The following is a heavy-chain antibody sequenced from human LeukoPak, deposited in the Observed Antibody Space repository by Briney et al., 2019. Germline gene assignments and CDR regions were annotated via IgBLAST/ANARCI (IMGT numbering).Heavy chain of an antibody. Sequence: ASVKVSCKASGYTFTGYYIHWVRQAPGQGLEGMGCINPNSGGTNYAQKFQGRVTMTRDTSISTAYMELSRLRSDDTAVYYCARGVSGIYYYYYMDVWGKGTTVTVSS. V-gene: IGHV1-2*02. D-gene: IGHD3-10*01. J-gene: IGHJ6*03. CDR2: INPNSGGT. CDR1: GYTFTGYY. CDR3: ARGVSGIYYYYYMDV.